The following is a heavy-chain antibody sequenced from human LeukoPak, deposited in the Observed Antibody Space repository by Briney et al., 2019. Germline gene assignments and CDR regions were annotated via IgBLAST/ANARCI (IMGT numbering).Heavy chain of an antibody. CDR2: IYHSGST. J-gene: IGHJ4*02. Sequence: SQTLSLTCAFSVGPISSAAYSWCWIRQPPGKGLEWIGYIYHSGSTYYNSSLKSRVTISVDRSKNQFSLKLTSVTAADTAVYYCARLGRYDYFIDYWGQGTLVTVSS. V-gene: IGHV4-30-2*01. CDR1: VGPISSAAYS. D-gene: IGHD3-16*01. CDR3: ARLGRYDYFIDY.